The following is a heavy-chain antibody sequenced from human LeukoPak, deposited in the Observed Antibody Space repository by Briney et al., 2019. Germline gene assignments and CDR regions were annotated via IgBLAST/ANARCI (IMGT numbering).Heavy chain of an antibody. J-gene: IGHJ4*02. CDR2: IKQDGSEK. V-gene: IGHV3-7*01. Sequence: GGSLRLSCTTSGFTFTTYWMSWVRQAPGKGLEWVANIKQDGSEKHYVDSVRGRFTISRDNAKNSVYLQIDSLRAEDTAVFYCARDKDWICRNGLCFTGYSEYWGQGTLVTVSS. D-gene: IGHD2-8*01. CDR1: GFTFTTYW. CDR3: ARDKDWICRNGLCFTGYSEY.